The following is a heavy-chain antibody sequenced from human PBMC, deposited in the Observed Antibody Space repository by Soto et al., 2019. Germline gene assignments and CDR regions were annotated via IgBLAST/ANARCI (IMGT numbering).Heavy chain of an antibody. CDR3: ARDVPGSFLDAFDI. V-gene: IGHV3-7*05. CDR2: IRDDGSDK. Sequence: GGSLRLSCAASGFIISNYWMTWVRRAPGKGLQWVANIRDDGSDKYYVESVKGRFSISRDNAKNSLYLQMNSLRVEDTAVYYCARDVPGSFLDAFDIWGQGTMVTVSS. CDR1: GFIISNYW. D-gene: IGHD6-13*01. J-gene: IGHJ3*02.